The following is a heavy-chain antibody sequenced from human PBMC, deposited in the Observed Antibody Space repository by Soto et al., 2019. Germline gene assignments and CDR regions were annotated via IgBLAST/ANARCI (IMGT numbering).Heavy chain of an antibody. V-gene: IGHV4-30-4*01. CDR2: IYYSGST. CDR3: ARGDLYYYDSSGYYYVSPYFDY. CDR1: GGSSRSGDYY. J-gene: IGHJ4*02. D-gene: IGHD3-22*01. Sequence: SEPLSLTCTVSGGSSRSGDYYWSWISKPPGKGLEWIGYIYYSGSTYYNPSLKSRVTISVDTSKNQFSLKLSSVTAADTAVYYCARGDLYYYDSSGYYYVSPYFDYWGQGTLVTVSS.